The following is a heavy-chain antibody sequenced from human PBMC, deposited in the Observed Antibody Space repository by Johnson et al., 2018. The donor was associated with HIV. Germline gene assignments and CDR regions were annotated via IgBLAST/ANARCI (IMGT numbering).Heavy chain of an antibody. CDR2: INQDESEK. V-gene: IGHV3-7*01. Sequence: VQLVESGGGVVQPGGSLRLSCAASGFTFSDHYMDWVRQAPGKGLEWVANINQDESEKYHVDSVKGRFSISRDNGKNSLYLQMNSLRAEDTAVYYCARDSHYYDSSGPISHNGAFDIWGQGTMVIVSS. D-gene: IGHD3-22*01. CDR1: GFTFSDHY. CDR3: ARDSHYYDSSGPISHNGAFDI. J-gene: IGHJ3*02.